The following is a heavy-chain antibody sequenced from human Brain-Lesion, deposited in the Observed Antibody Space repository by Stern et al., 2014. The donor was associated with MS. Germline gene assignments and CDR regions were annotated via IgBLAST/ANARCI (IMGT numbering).Heavy chain of an antibody. CDR3: GTYYYDSTGYNDF. J-gene: IGHJ4*02. CDR1: GYTFTGYY. D-gene: IGHD3-22*01. V-gene: IGHV1-2*04. CDR2: INPKRGGT. Sequence: QVQLVQSGAEVKKPGASVKVSCKASGYTFTGYYMHWVRQAPGQGLEWMGWINPKRGGTNYAQKFQGWVTMTRDTSINTAYMELSRLRSDDTAVYYCGTYYYDSTGYNDFWGQGTLVTVSS.